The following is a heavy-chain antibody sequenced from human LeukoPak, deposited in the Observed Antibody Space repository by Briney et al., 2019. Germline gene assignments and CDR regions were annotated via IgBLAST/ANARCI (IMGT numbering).Heavy chain of an antibody. CDR1: GFTFDDYA. Sequence: QPGRSLRLSCAASGFTFDDYAMHWVRQAPGKGLEWVSGISWKSGSIDYADSVKGRFTISRDNAKNSLYLQMNSLRAEDTALYYCAKDKGYIGEDAFDIWGQGTMVTVSS. V-gene: IGHV3-9*01. CDR3: AKDKGYIGEDAFDI. J-gene: IGHJ3*02. D-gene: IGHD3-10*01. CDR2: ISWKSGSI.